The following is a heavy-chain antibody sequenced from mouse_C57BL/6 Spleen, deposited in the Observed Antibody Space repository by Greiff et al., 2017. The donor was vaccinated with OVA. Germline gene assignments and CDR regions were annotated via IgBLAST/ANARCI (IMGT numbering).Heavy chain of an antibody. CDR2: ILPGSGST. Sequence: QVQLQQSGAELMKPGASVKLSCKATGYTFTGYWIEWVKQRPGHGLEWIGEILPGSGSTNYNEKFKGKATFTADKSSNTAYLELSSLKIEDSDIYNSARKADEGYPWLAYWGQGTLVTVSA. CDR3: ARKADEGYPWLAY. J-gene: IGHJ3*01. V-gene: IGHV1-9*01. CDR1: GYTFTGYW. D-gene: IGHD2-3*01.